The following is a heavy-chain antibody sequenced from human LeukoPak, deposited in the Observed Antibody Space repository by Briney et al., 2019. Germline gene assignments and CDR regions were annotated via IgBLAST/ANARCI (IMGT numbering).Heavy chain of an antibody. CDR3: ARGREPVYFFDY. CDR1: GYTFAGYY. V-gene: IGHV1-2*02. D-gene: IGHD1-26*01. CDR2: ISPNSGDT. Sequence: ASVTVSCKASGYTFAGYYMHWVRQAPGQGPEWMGWISPNSGDTNYAQKFQGRVTMTRDSSITTAYMKLSRLRSDDTAMYYCARGREPVYFFDYWGQGTLVTVSS. J-gene: IGHJ4*02.